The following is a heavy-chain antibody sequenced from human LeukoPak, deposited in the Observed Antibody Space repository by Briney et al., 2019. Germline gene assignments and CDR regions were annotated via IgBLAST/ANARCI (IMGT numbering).Heavy chain of an antibody. CDR2: INHSGST. Sequence: SETLSLTCAVYGGSFSGYYWSWIRQPPGKGLEWIGEINHSGSTNYNPPLKSRVTISVDTSKNQFSLKLSSVTAADTAVYYCARLSRFGEIDYWGQGTLVTVSS. V-gene: IGHV4-34*01. CDR1: GGSFSGYY. CDR3: ARLSRFGEIDY. J-gene: IGHJ4*02. D-gene: IGHD3-10*02.